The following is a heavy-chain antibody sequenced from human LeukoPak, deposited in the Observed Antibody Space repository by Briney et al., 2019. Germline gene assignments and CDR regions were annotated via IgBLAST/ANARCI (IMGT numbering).Heavy chain of an antibody. CDR2: ITSTRSDI. V-gene: IGHV3-21*01. J-gene: IGHJ5*02. D-gene: IGHD5-12*01. Sequence: GGSLRLSCEASGFSFSGHAMHWVRQAPGKGLEWVSSITSTRSDIYYADSVKGRFTISRDNARHSLFLQMNSLRAEDTAVYYCAGVLVATSLESENWLDPWGQGTLVTVSS. CDR1: GFSFSGHA. CDR3: AGVLVATSLESENWLDP.